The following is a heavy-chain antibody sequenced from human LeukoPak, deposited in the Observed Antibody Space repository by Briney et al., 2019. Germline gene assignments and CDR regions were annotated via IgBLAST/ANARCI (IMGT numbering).Heavy chain of an antibody. D-gene: IGHD3-3*01. CDR2: ISAYNGNT. V-gene: IGHV1-18*01. J-gene: IGHJ5*02. CDR1: GYTFTSYA. CDR3: ARGGRPLLRFLEWLPNWFDP. Sequence: ASVKVSCKASGYTFTSYAMNWVRQAPGQGLGWMGWISAYNGNTNYAQKLQGRVTMTTDTSTSTAYMELRSLRSDDTAVYYCARGGRPLLRFLEWLPNWFDPWGQGTLVTVSS.